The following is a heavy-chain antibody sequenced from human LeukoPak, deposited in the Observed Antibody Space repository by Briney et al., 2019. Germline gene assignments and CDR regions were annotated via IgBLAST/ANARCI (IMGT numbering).Heavy chain of an antibody. CDR3: ARGDVVVVAATPPSYYYYMDV. CDR1: GGSISSSSYY. D-gene: IGHD2-15*01. V-gene: IGHV4-39*07. CDR2: IYYSGST. J-gene: IGHJ6*03. Sequence: SETLSLTCTVSGGSISSSSYYWGWIRQPPGKGLEWIGSIYYSGSTYYNPSLKSRVTISVDTSKNQFSLKLSSVTAADTAVYYCARGDVVVVAATPPSYYYYMDVWGKGTTVTVSS.